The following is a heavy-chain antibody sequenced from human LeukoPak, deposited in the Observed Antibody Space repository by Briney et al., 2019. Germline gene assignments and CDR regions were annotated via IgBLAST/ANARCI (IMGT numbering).Heavy chain of an antibody. J-gene: IGHJ2*01. CDR1: GFTFSDYY. Sequence: PGGSLRLSCAASGFTFSDYYMSWIRQAPGKGLEWVSYISSSGSTIYYADSVKGRFTISRDNAKNSLSLQMNSLRAEDTAVYYCARGDPCSSTSCYSLWGRGTLVTVSS. D-gene: IGHD2-2*01. V-gene: IGHV3-11*01. CDR3: ARGDPCSSTSCYSL. CDR2: ISSSGSTI.